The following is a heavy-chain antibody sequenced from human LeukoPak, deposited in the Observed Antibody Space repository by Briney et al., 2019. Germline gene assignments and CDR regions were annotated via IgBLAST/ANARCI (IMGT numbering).Heavy chain of an antibody. CDR3: ARRITIFGVVIGFDI. CDR1: GFTFTSSA. V-gene: IGHV1-58*01. Sequence: SVKVSCKASGFTFTSSAVQWVRQARGQRLEWIGWIVVGSGNTNYAQKFQGRVTMTRDTSISTAYMELSRLRSDDTAVYYCARRITIFGVVIGFDIWGRGTMVTVSS. D-gene: IGHD3-3*01. CDR2: IVVGSGNT. J-gene: IGHJ3*02.